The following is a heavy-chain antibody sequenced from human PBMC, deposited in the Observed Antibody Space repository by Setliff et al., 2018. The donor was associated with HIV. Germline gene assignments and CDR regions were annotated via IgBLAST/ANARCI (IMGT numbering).Heavy chain of an antibody. J-gene: IGHJ5*02. D-gene: IGHD4-17*01. CDR1: GFTFSGSA. CDR2: IKTKPNGYAT. CDR3: AVSPDGDCATTKCANWFDP. Sequence: GSLRLSCSASGFTFSGSALHWVRQASGKGLEWVGRIKTKPNGYATAHAASVKGRFTISRDDSQNTAYLQMNSLRTEDTAVYFCAVSPDGDCATTKCANWFDPWGQGTQVTVS. V-gene: IGHV3-73*01.